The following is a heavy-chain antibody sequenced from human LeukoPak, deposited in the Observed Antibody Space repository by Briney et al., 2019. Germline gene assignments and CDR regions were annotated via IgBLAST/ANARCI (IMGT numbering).Heavy chain of an antibody. Sequence: GGSLRLSCAASGFTFGNFPMHWVRQAPGKGLEWVAVISSDGTNKFYADSVKGRFSISRDNSKNTMFLQMNSLRTEDTAVHYCAREVGSSWPFDYWGQGTLVTVSS. V-gene: IGHV3-30-3*01. J-gene: IGHJ4*02. D-gene: IGHD6-13*01. CDR2: ISSDGTNK. CDR3: AREVGSSWPFDY. CDR1: GFTFGNFP.